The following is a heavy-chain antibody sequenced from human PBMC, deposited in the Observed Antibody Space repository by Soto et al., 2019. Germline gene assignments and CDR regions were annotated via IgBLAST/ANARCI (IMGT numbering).Heavy chain of an antibody. D-gene: IGHD2-2*01. CDR2: IIPISGAA. J-gene: IGHJ6*02. Sequence: QVQLVQSGAEVQKPGSSVKVSCKASGGTFSSYAISWVRQAPGQGLEWMGGIIPISGAANYAQKFQGRFTITADESTRTAYMELSSLRSEDTAVYYCARSQGSSTSLEIYYYYYYGMDVWGQGTTVTVSS. V-gene: IGHV1-69*01. CDR3: ARSQGSSTSLEIYYYYYYGMDV. CDR1: GGTFSSYA.